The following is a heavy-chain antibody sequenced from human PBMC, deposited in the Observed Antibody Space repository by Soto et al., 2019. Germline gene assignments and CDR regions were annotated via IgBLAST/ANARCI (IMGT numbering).Heavy chain of an antibody. Sequence: EVQLVESGGGLVQPGGSLRLSCAASGFTVSSYEMDWVRQAPGKGLEWVAYISISGGTIYYGDSVEGRFTNARDNADNVLYQQMNSLRADDTAVYYCTKEKSVINSGYDAFDIWGRGTVVTVSS. V-gene: IGHV3-48*03. J-gene: IGHJ3*02. CDR3: TKEKSVINSGYDAFDI. CDR2: ISISGGTI. D-gene: IGHD5-12*01. CDR1: GFTVSSYE.